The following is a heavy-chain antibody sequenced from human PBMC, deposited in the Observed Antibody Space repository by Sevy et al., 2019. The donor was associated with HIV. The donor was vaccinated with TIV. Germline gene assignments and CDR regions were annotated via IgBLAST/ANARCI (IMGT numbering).Heavy chain of an antibody. CDR3: AREGVDFWSGPVDYYYGMDV. J-gene: IGHJ6*02. V-gene: IGHV3-74*01. D-gene: IGHD3-3*01. CDR1: GFTFSKYW. Sequence: GVSLRLSCEVSGFTFSKYWMHWVRQAPGKGLVWVSRINGDGNSPIYADSVQGRFTISRDNAKNTLFLQMNSLRAEDTGIYYCAREGVDFWSGPVDYYYGMDVWGQGTTVTVSS. CDR2: INGDGNSP.